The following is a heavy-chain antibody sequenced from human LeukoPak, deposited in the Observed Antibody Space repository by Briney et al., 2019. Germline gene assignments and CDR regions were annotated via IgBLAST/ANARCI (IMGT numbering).Heavy chain of an antibody. Sequence: ASVKVSCKVSRYSLTELSMHWVRQAPGKGLEWMGGFDPEDGETIYAQKFQGRVTMTEDTSTDTAYMELSSLRSEDSAVYYCATDVWVGATTGTFDYWGQGTLVTVSS. J-gene: IGHJ4*02. CDR2: FDPEDGET. CDR1: RYSLTELS. D-gene: IGHD1-26*01. CDR3: ATDVWVGATTGTFDY. V-gene: IGHV1-24*01.